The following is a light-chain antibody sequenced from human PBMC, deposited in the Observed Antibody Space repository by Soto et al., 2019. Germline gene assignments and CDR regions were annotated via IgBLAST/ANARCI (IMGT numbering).Light chain of an antibody. Sequence: DIQMTQSPSTLSASVGDRVTITCRASQIISSYLNWYQQKPGRVPKLLIYAASNLQTGVPSRFSGSGSGTDFTLTISSLQPEDFATYYCQQSFSTPWTFGQGTKVDIK. V-gene: IGKV1-39*01. J-gene: IGKJ1*01. CDR3: QQSFSTPWT. CDR1: QIISSY. CDR2: AAS.